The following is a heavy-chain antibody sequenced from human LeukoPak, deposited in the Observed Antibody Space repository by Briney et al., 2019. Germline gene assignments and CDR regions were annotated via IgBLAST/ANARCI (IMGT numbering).Heavy chain of an antibody. CDR2: IRTTAEGAKYA. V-gene: IGHV3-48*01. CDR3: AKDIQCTY. Sequence: PGGSLRLSCATSGFSFTDYPMNWVRQAPGKGLEWISNIRTTAEGAKYAYYADSVKGRVTISRDDGKNTLYLEMNSLRAEDTAVYFCAKDIQCTYWGQGALVTVSS. J-gene: IGHJ4*02. CDR1: GFSFTDYP. D-gene: IGHD2-8*01.